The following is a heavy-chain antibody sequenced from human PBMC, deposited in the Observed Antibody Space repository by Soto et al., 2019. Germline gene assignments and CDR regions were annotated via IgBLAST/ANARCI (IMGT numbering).Heavy chain of an antibody. J-gene: IGHJ4*02. V-gene: IGHV3-23*01. Sequence: GGSLRLSCAASGFNVGAFAVNWVRQAPGKGLEWVSGISVSDAFIYYADSVRGRFSISRDASENILYLQMNSLRVDDAALYYCTRETVAGITGLDYWGPGTLVTVSS. CDR2: ISVSDAFI. D-gene: IGHD1-20*01. CDR3: TRETVAGITGLDY. CDR1: GFNVGAFA.